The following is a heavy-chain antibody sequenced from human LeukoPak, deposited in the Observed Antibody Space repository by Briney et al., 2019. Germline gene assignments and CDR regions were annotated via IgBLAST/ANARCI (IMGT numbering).Heavy chain of an antibody. Sequence: ASVKVSCKASGYTFTGYYMHWVRLAPGQGLEWMGWINPNSGGTNYAQKFQGRVTMTRDTSISTAYMELSRLRSDDTAVYYCARDHSGSYYGAGYWGQGTLVTVSS. D-gene: IGHD1-26*01. CDR3: ARDHSGSYYGAGY. V-gene: IGHV1-2*02. CDR2: INPNSGGT. J-gene: IGHJ4*02. CDR1: GYTFTGYY.